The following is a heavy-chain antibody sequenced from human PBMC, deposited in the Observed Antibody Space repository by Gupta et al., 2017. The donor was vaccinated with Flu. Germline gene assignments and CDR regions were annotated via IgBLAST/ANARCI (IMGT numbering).Heavy chain of an antibody. CDR1: GFTFSSYS. J-gene: IGHJ2*01. Sequence: EMQLVESGGGLVQPGGSLRLSCAPSGFTFSSYSMNWVRQAPGKGLEWVSHISSSSTTIYYADSVKGRFTISRDNAKNSLYLQMKSLRDEDTAVYYCARVVYSYGPDWYLDLWGRGTLVAVSS. D-gene: IGHD5-18*01. CDR2: ISSSSTTI. V-gene: IGHV3-48*02. CDR3: ARVVYSYGPDWYLDL.